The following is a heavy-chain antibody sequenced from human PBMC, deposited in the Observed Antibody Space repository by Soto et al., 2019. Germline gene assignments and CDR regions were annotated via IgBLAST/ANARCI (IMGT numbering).Heavy chain of an antibody. D-gene: IGHD2-2*01. V-gene: IGHV3-33*01. J-gene: IGHJ6*02. Sequence: GGSLRLSYAASGFTFSSYGMHWVRQAPGKGLEWVAVIWYDGSNKYYADSVKGRFTISRDNSKNTLYLQMNSLRAEGTAVYYCARRVPAAIRDYYYYGMDVWGQGPTVTVSS. CDR1: GFTFSSYG. CDR2: IWYDGSNK. CDR3: ARRVPAAIRDYYYYGMDV.